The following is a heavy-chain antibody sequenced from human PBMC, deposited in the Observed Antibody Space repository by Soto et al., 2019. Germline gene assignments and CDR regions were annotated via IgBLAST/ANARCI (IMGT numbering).Heavy chain of an antibody. CDR3: TRSAVRPSGGLIGPFEY. CDR2: INAANGNT. J-gene: IGHJ4*02. Sequence: ASLKVDCKSAGYIFSTYALHCVRHSPGQRPEWMGWINAANGNTKYSQKFQGRVSITRDTSASTAYMELSSLRSEDTAVYYCTRSAVRPSGGLIGPFEYWGQGTLVTVSS. CDR1: GYIFSTYA. V-gene: IGHV1-3*01. D-gene: IGHD3-16*02.